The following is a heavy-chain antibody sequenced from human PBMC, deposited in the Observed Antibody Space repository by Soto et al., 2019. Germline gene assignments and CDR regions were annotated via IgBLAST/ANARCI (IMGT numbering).Heavy chain of an antibody. J-gene: IGHJ4*02. CDR1: GFTFDDYA. CDR3: AKGPNPQWLGNFDY. D-gene: IGHD6-19*01. Sequence: EVQLVESGGGLVQPGRSLRLSCAASGFTFDDYAMHWVRQAPGKGLEWVSGISWNSGSIGYADSVKGRFTISRDNAKNSLYLQMNSLRAEDTALYYCAKGPNPQWLGNFDYWGQGTLVTVSS. CDR2: ISWNSGSI. V-gene: IGHV3-9*01.